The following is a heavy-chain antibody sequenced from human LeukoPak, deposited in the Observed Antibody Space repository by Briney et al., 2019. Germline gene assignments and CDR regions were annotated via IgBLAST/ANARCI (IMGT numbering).Heavy chain of an antibody. CDR1: GYTFTGYY. D-gene: IGHD6-13*01. Sequence: ASVKVSCKASGYTFTGYYMHWVRQAPGQGLEWIGWINPNSGGTNYAQKFQGRVTMTRDTSISTAYMELSRLRSDDTAVYYCARVDLRYSSSWYRPAEFDCWGQGTLVTVSS. J-gene: IGHJ4*02. CDR3: ARVDLRYSSSWYRPAEFDC. CDR2: INPNSGGT. V-gene: IGHV1-2*02.